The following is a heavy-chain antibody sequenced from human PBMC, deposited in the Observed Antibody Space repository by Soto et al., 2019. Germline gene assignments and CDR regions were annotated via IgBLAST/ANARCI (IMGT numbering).Heavy chain of an antibody. CDR1: GFTFDDYA. Sequence: EVQLVESGGGLVQPGRSLRLSCAASGFTFDDYAMHWVRQAPGKGLEWVSGISWNSGSIGYADSVKGRFTISRDNAKNSLYLQMNSLRAEDTAFYYCAKGYDYSNYHYFDYWGQGTLVTVSS. V-gene: IGHV3-9*01. CDR3: AKGYDYSNYHYFDY. D-gene: IGHD4-4*01. J-gene: IGHJ4*02. CDR2: ISWNSGSI.